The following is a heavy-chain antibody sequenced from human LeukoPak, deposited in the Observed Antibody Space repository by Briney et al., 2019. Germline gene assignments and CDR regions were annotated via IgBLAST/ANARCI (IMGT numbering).Heavy chain of an antibody. Sequence: GGSLRLSCAASGFTFSSYAMSWVRQAPGKGREGASAINGSGGSTYYADSVKGRFTISRDNSKNTLYLQMNSLRAEDTAVYYCAKETSYCGGDCYQYYFDYWGQGTLVTVSS. CDR3: AKETSYCGGDCYQYYFDY. D-gene: IGHD2-21*02. CDR1: GFTFSSYA. J-gene: IGHJ4*02. CDR2: INGSGGST. V-gene: IGHV3-23*01.